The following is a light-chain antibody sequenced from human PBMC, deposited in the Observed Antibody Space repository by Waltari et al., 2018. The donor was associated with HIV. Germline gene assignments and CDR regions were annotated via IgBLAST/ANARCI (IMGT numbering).Light chain of an antibody. CDR2: SVS. J-gene: IGLJ3*02. Sequence: QSALTQPASAPGPLAPSITLSCTGTRGDIGDSTHVSWYQQPPGEVPKVLIFSVSNRPSGVSSRFSGSKAGNTASLTLSGLQAEDEADYYCSSYTSNNTWVFGGGTKLTVL. CDR1: RGDIGDSTH. V-gene: IGLV2-14*03. CDR3: SSYTSNNTWV.